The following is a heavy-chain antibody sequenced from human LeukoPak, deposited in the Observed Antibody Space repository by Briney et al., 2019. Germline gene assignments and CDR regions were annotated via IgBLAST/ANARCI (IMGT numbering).Heavy chain of an antibody. D-gene: IGHD5-24*01. J-gene: IGHJ4*02. CDR3: ARDGRLDGYNGIVDN. CDR1: GFTFSNYW. V-gene: IGHV3-74*01. Sequence: GGSLRLSCAASGFTFSNYWMHWVRQAPGKGLVWVSSIKSNGRTTSYADFVKGRFTISRDNAKNTLYLQMNSLRVEDTAVYYCARDGRLDGYNGIVDNWGQGTLVTVSS. CDR2: IKSNGRTT.